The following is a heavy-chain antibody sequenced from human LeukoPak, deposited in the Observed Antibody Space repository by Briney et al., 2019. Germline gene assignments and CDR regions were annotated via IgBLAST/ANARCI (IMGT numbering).Heavy chain of an antibody. V-gene: IGHV3-30-3*01. CDR2: ISYDGSNK. CDR1: GFTFSSYA. Sequence: PGGSLRLSCAASGFTFSSYAMRWVRQAPGKGLEWVAVISYDGSNKYYADSVKGRFTISRDNSKNTLYAQMNSLRVEDTAVYYCAGPSSSGVGYWGQGTLVTVSS. CDR3: AGPSSSGVGY. J-gene: IGHJ4*02. D-gene: IGHD3-10*01.